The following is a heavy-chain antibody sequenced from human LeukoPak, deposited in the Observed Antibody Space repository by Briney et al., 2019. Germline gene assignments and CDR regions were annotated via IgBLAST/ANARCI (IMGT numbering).Heavy chain of an antibody. CDR1: GFTFSTYS. CDR3: ARDLNWETY. D-gene: IGHD7-27*01. Sequence: NPGGSLRLSCAASGFTFSTYSMSWVRQAPGKGLEWVSSISTSSSYIYYADSVKGRFTISRDNAKNSLSLQMNSLRAEDTAVYYCARDLNWETYWGQGTLVSVSS. J-gene: IGHJ4*02. V-gene: IGHV3-21*01. CDR2: ISTSSSYI.